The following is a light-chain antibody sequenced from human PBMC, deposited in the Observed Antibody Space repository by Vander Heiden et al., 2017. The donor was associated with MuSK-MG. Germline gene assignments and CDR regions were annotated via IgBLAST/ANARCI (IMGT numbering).Light chain of an antibody. CDR2: DAS. CDR3: QQDNSYWT. CDR1: QSISSW. Sequence: DIQMTQSPSTLSASVGDRVTITCRASQSISSWLAWYQQKPGKAPKLLIYDASSLESGVPSRFSGSGSGTEFTLTISSLQPDDFATYYCQQDNSYWTFGQWTKVEIK. J-gene: IGKJ1*01. V-gene: IGKV1-5*01.